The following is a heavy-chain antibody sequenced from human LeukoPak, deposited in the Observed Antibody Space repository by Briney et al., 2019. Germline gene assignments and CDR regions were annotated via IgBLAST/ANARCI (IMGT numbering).Heavy chain of an antibody. V-gene: IGHV1-69*06. CDR1: GGTFSSYA. Sequence: VASVKVSCKASGGTFSSYAISWVRQAPGQGLEWMGGIIPIFGTANYAQKFQGRVTITADKSTSTAYMELSSLRSEDTAVYYCARLCSIRWCLHDWFDPWGQGTLVTVSS. CDR3: ARLCSIRWCLHDWFDP. CDR2: IIPIFGTA. D-gene: IGHD2-21*01. J-gene: IGHJ5*02.